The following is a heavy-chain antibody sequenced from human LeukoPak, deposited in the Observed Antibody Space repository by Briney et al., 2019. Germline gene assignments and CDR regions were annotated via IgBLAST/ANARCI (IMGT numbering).Heavy chain of an antibody. CDR3: ARDSPWELLAFDI. CDR1: GGSISSGGYY. D-gene: IGHD1-26*01. Sequence: SQTLSLTRTVSGGSISSGGYYWSWIRQHPGKGLEWIGYIYYSGSTYYNSSLKSRVTISVDTSKNQFSLKLSSVTAADTAVYYCARDSPWELLAFDIWGQGTMVTVSS. J-gene: IGHJ3*02. V-gene: IGHV4-31*03. CDR2: IYYSGST.